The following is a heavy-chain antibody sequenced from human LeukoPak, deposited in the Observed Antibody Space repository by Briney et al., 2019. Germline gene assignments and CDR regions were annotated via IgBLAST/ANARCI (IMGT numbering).Heavy chain of an antibody. V-gene: IGHV3-23*01. CDR3: AIESPVFDC. CDR2: ISYSGDTT. J-gene: IGHJ4*02. Sequence: GGSLRLSCAASGFTFSDYAMTWVRQAPGKGLDWVSVISYSGDTTYYADSVKGRFTISRDNSKNTLYLQMNGLRAEDTAVYYCAIESPVFDCWGQGTLVTVSS. CDR1: GFTFSDYA.